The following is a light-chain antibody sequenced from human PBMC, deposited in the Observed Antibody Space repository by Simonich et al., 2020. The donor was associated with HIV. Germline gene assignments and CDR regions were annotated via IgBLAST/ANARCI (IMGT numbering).Light chain of an antibody. CDR2: EVS. J-gene: IGLJ1*01. CDR3: SSFTSSSDYV. CDR1: SSDVGSYNR. V-gene: IGLV2-18*02. Sequence: QSALTQPPSVSVSPGQSVTISCTGTSSDVGSYNRVSWYQQPPGTAPKLMIYEVSNRPSGVPDRFSGSKSGNTASLTISGLQAEDEADYYCSSFTSSSDYVFGTGTKVTVL.